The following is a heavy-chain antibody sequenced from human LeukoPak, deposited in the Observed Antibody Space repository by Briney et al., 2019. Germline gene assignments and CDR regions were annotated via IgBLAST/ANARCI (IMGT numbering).Heavy chain of an antibody. V-gene: IGHV3-53*01. J-gene: IGHJ3*02. Sequence: PGVALRLSCAASGFSVSNNYMSWVRQPPGKGLEWVSIIYTGGNTYYADSVKGRFTISRDSSQNTLYLQMNSLRAEDTAVYYCAKDLTGGDSEDAFDIWGQGTMVADSS. D-gene: IGHD2-21*02. CDR3: AKDLTGGDSEDAFDI. CDR2: IYTGGNT. CDR1: GFSVSNNY.